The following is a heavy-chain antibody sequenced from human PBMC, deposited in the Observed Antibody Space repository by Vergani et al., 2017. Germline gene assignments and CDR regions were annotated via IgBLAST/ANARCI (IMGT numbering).Heavy chain of an antibody. J-gene: IGHJ6*03. CDR1: GFTFSSYS. V-gene: IGHV3-48*01. CDR3: ARTSFHPYYYYMDV. CDR2: ISSSSSTI. Sequence: EVQLVESGGGLVQPGGSLRLSCAASGFTFSSYSMNWVRQAPGKGLEWVSYISSSSSTIYYADSVKGRFTISRDNAKNSLYLQMNSLRAEDTAVYYCARTSFHPYYYYMDVWGKGTTVTVSS.